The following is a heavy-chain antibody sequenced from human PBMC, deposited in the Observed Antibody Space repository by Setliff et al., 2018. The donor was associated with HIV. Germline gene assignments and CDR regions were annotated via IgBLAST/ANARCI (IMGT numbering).Heavy chain of an antibody. CDR1: GYTFTSYG. V-gene: IGHV1-18*01. Sequence: ASVKVSCKASGYTFTSYGIIWVRQAPGQGLEWMGWISAYNGNTNYAQKVQGRVTMTTDTSTNTAYMELSSLRSDDTAVYFCARANPPSSSSYFDYWGRGTLVTVSS. D-gene: IGHD6-13*01. J-gene: IGHJ4*02. CDR2: ISAYNGNT. CDR3: ARANPPSSSSYFDY.